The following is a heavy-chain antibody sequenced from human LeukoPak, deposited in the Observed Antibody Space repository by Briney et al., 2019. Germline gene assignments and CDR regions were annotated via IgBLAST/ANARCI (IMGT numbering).Heavy chain of an antibody. CDR1: GFPFSSYG. J-gene: IGHJ4*02. CDR2: ISYDGSNK. V-gene: IGHV3-30*18. D-gene: IGHD6-13*01. CDR3: AKDPHSSSWYALGY. Sequence: GGSLNSPVEAPGFPFSSYGRHWSGQAPARGLEGVQVISYDGSNKYYADSVKGRFTISRDNSKNTLYLQMNSLRAEDTAVYYCAKDPHSSSWYALGYWGQGTLVTVSS.